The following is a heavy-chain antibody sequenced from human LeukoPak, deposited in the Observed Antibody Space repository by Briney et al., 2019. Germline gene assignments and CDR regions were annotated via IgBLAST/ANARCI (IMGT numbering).Heavy chain of an antibody. D-gene: IGHD3-22*01. CDR2: IYYSGST. CDR1: GGSISSSSYY. CDR3: ASKTYYYDSSGYHYYMDV. J-gene: IGHJ6*03. V-gene: IGHV4-39*01. Sequence: SETLSLTCTVSGGSISSSSYYWGWIRQPPGKGLEWIGSIYYSGSTYYNPSLKSRVTISVDTSKNQFSLKLSSVTAADTAVHYCASKTYYYDSSGYHYYMDVWGKGTTVTISS.